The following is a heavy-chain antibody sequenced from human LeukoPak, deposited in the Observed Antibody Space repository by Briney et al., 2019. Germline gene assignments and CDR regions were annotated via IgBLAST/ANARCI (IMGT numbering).Heavy chain of an antibody. CDR1: GGSFNGYY. D-gene: IGHD6-19*01. V-gene: IGHV4-34*01. Sequence: PSETLSLTCAVYGGSFNGYYWSLIRQPPGKGLEWIGEINHSGSTNYNPSLKSRVTISVDTSKNQFSLKLSSVTAADTAVYYCARMGVGWYSSGSTHSGYFDYWGQGTLVTVSS. J-gene: IGHJ4*02. CDR3: ARMGVGWYSSGSTHSGYFDY. CDR2: INHSGST.